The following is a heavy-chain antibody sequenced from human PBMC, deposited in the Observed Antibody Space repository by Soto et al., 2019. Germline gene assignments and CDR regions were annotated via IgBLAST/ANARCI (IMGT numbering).Heavy chain of an antibody. CDR3: ARPGYCSSTSCYSGAFDI. J-gene: IGHJ3*02. CDR2: ISAYNGNT. V-gene: IGHV1-18*04. CDR1: GYTFTSYG. D-gene: IGHD2-2*01. Sequence: QVQLVQSGAAVQKPGASVKVSCKASGYTFTSYGISWVRQAPGQGLEWMGWISAYNGNTNYAQKLQGRVTMTTDTSTSTAYMELRSLRSDDTAVYYCARPGYCSSTSCYSGAFDIWGQGTMVTVSS.